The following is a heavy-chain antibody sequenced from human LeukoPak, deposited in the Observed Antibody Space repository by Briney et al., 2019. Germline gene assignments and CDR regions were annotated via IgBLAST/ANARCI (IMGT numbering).Heavy chain of an antibody. V-gene: IGHV4-61*02. CDR2: IYTSGST. Sequence: SETLSLTCTVSGGSISSGSYYWSWIRQPAGKGLEWIGRIYTSGSTNYNPSLKSRVTISVDTSKNQFSLKLSSVTAADTAVYYCARAVAGRGDSDYWGQGTLVTVSS. CDR3: ARAVAGRGDSDY. J-gene: IGHJ4*02. D-gene: IGHD6-19*01. CDR1: GGSISSGSYY.